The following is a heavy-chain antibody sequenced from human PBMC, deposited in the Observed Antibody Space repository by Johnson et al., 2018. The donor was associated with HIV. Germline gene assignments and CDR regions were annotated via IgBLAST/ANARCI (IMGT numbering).Heavy chain of an antibody. CDR2: IRYDGTKQ. J-gene: IGHJ3*02. D-gene: IGHD1-26*01. Sequence: QVQLVESGGGVVQPGGSLRLSCAASGFTFSSYGMHWVRQAPGKGLERVAFIRYDGTKQHSADFVQGRFPVSSANSNNTQDLQMNSLTAEDTAVNYCAKDHIVGASPDAFDIWCQGTMVTVSS. CDR1: GFTFSSYG. V-gene: IGHV3-30*02. CDR3: AKDHIVGASPDAFDI.